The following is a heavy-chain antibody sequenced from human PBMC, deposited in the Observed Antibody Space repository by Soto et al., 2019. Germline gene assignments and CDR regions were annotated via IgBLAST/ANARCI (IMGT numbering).Heavy chain of an antibody. CDR3: ASFVVVRDAINWCDP. D-gene: IGHD2-2*01. CDR2: ISSSSSYI. V-gene: IGHV3-21*01. J-gene: IGHJ5*02. Sequence: EVQLVESGGGLVKPGGSLRLSCAASGFTFSSYSMNWVRQAPGKGLEWVSSISSSSSYIYYADSVKGRFTISRDKAKNSQYLQMNSLRAEETAVYFCASFVVVRDAINWCDPWGQGTLVTVSS. CDR1: GFTFSSYS.